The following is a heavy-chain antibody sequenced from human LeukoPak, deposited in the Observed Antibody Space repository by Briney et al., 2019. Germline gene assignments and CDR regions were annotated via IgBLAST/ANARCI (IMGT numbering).Heavy chain of an antibody. CDR1: GCTFTSYG. Sequence: ASVKASCKASGCTFTSYGISWVRQAPGQGLEWMGWISAYNGNTNYAQKLQGRVTMTTDTSTSTAYMELRSLRSDDTAVYYCARCTGGGSCYGVRYWGQGTLVTVSS. CDR3: ARCTGGGSCYGVRY. J-gene: IGHJ4*02. CDR2: ISAYNGNT. V-gene: IGHV1-18*01. D-gene: IGHD2-15*01.